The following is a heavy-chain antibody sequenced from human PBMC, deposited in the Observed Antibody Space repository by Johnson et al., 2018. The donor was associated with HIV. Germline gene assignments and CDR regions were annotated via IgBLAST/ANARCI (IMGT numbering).Heavy chain of an antibody. J-gene: IGHJ3*02. CDR3: AKDAGQRGARAFDI. CDR1: GFTVSSNY. CDR2: IYSGGST. V-gene: IGHV3-66*01. D-gene: IGHD6-25*01. Sequence: EVQLVESGGGLVQPGGSLRLSCAASGFTVSSNYMSWVRQAPGKGLEWVSVIYSGGSTYYADSVKGRFTISRDNSKNTLYLQMNSLRAEDTAVYYCAKDAGQRGARAFDIWGQGTMVTVSS.